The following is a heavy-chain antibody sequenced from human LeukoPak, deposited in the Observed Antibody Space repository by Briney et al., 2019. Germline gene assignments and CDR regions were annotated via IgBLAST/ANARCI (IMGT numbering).Heavy chain of an antibody. CDR2: MNPNSGNT. J-gene: IGHJ3*02. D-gene: IGHD1-14*01. V-gene: IGHV1-8*03. CDR3: ARGDHSQFAFDI. CDR1: GYTFTSYD. Sequence: ASVKVSCKASGYTFTSYDINWVRQATGQGLEWMGWMNPNSGNTGYAQKFQGRVTITRNTSISTAYKELSSLRSEDTAVYYCARGDHSQFAFDIWGQGTMVTVSS.